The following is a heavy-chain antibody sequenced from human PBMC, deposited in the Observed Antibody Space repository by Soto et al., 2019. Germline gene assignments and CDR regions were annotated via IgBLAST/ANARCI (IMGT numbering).Heavy chain of an antibody. CDR1: GCSMSEYF. Sequence: PSAPLSLTCSFSGCSMSEYFWSWIRQSPGKGLEWIGYIYYLGSTDYNPSLKSRVTISVDTSKRQFSLRLTSVTAADTAVYYCARDGYDGSGSPYPAYWGPGTQVTVSS. CDR2: IYYLGST. J-gene: IGHJ4*02. D-gene: IGHD3-10*01. CDR3: ARDGYDGSGSPYPAY. V-gene: IGHV4-59*01.